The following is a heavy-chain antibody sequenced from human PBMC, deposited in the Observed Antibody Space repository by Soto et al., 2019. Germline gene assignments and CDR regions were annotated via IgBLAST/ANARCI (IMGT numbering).Heavy chain of an antibody. CDR3: ARQLDTAMVLGYFDY. J-gene: IGHJ4*02. D-gene: IGHD5-18*01. V-gene: IGHV4-39*01. CDR1: GGSISSSSYY. Sequence: ASETLSLTCTVSGGSISSSSYYWGWIRQPPGKGLEWIGSIYYSGSTYYNQSLKSQVTISVDTSKNQFSLKLSSVTAADTAVYYCARQLDTAMVLGYFDYWGQGTLVTVSS. CDR2: IYYSGST.